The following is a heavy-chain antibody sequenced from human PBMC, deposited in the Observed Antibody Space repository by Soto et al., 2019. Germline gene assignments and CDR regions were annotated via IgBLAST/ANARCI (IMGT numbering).Heavy chain of an antibody. J-gene: IGHJ6*02. CDR1: GGTFSSYA. D-gene: IGHD6-13*01. CDR2: IIPIFGTA. Sequence: SVKVSCKASGGTFSSYAISWVRQAPGQGPEWMGGIIPIFGTANYAQKFQGRVTITADESTSTAYMELSSLRSEDTAVYYCARTGYSSSWYPPKSYYYYGMDVWGQATTVTLSS. CDR3: ARTGYSSSWYPPKSYYYYGMDV. V-gene: IGHV1-69*13.